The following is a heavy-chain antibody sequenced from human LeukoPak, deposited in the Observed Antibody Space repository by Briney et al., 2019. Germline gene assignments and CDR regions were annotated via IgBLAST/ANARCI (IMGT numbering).Heavy chain of an antibody. CDR2: INLNSGGT. CDR1: GYTFTGYY. Sequence: GASVKVSCKASGYTFTGYYMHWVRQAPGQGLEWMGWINLNSGGTNYAQKFQGRVTMTRDTYISTAYMELSRLRSDDTAVYYCARTRYSGSYSHYYYYMDVWGKGTTVTVSS. CDR3: ARTRYSGSYSHYYYYMDV. V-gene: IGHV1-2*02. D-gene: IGHD1-26*01. J-gene: IGHJ6*03.